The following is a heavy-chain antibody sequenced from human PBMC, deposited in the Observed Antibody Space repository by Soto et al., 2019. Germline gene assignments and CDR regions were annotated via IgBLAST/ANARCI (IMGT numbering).Heavy chain of an antibody. V-gene: IGHV4-59*01. CDR1: GGSLSTYY. CDR2: IYYSGST. CDR3: ARDSRGDYYDSSGQYYYYYYGMDV. Sequence: LSLTCTVSGGSLSTYYWSWIRQPPGKGLEWIGYIYYSGSTNYNPSLKSRVTISVDTSKNQFSLKVSSVTAADTAVYYCARDSRGDYYDSSGQYYYYYYGMDVWGQGTTVTVSS. D-gene: IGHD3-22*01. J-gene: IGHJ6*02.